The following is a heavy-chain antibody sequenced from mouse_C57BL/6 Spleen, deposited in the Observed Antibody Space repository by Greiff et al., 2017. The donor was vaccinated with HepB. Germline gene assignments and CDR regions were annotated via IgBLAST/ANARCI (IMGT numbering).Heavy chain of an antibody. D-gene: IGHD1-1*01. CDR3: ARGGRYYYGSSYYAMDY. J-gene: IGHJ4*01. CDR2: ISYDGSN. CDR1: GYSITSGYY. Sequence: EVKLMESGPGLVKPSQSLSLTCSVTGYSITSGYYWNWIRQFPGNKLEWMGYISYDGSNNYNPSLKNRISITRDTSKNQFFLKLNSVTTEDTATYYCARGGRYYYGSSYYAMDYWGQGTSVTVSS. V-gene: IGHV3-6*01.